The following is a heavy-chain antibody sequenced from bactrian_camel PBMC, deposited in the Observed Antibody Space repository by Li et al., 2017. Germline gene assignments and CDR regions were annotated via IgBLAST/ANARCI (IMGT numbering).Heavy chain of an antibody. CDR3: AMASGGWFGFWDY. CDR2: IYTDGSGP. D-gene: IGHD3*01. CDR1: GFTFSSYY. J-gene: IGHJ4*01. Sequence: HVQLVESGGGLVPPGGSLRLSCAASGFTFSSYYMSWVRQAPGKGLEWVSSIYTDGSGPYYAEFVKGRLTMSSDNAKNTVYLQMNSLKSEDTALYYCAMASGGWFGFWDYWGQGTQVTVS. V-gene: IGHV3-2*01.